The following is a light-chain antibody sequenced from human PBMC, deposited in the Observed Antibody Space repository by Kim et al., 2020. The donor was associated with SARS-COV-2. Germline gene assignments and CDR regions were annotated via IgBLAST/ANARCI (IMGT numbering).Light chain of an antibody. CDR3: MQGTHWPLA. CDR1: KSSVHTDENTF. Sequence: RASTSCGHSKSSVHTDENTFFNWFQKRPGKSPSRLFYKVSNRDSGVPDRFSGSGSGTDFTLKISRVEAEDVGIYYCMQGTHWPLAFGGGTKVDIK. V-gene: IGKV2-30*02. CDR2: KVS. J-gene: IGKJ4*01.